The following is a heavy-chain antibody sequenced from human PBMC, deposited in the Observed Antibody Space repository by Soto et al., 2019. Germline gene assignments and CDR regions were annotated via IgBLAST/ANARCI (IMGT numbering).Heavy chain of an antibody. CDR3: ARVKGVGGGYYYYYYMDV. CDR1: GGSISSYY. V-gene: IGHV4-59*01. J-gene: IGHJ6*03. Sequence: SETLSLTCTVSGGSISSYYWSWIRQPPGKGLEWIGYIYYSGSTNYNPSLKSRVTISVDTSKNQFSLKLSSVTAADTAVYYCARVKGVGGGYYYYYYMDVWGKGTTVTVSS. CDR2: IYYSGST. D-gene: IGHD3-16*01.